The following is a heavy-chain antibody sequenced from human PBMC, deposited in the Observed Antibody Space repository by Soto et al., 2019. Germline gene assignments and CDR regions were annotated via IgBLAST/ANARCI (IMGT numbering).Heavy chain of an antibody. CDR2: INHSGST. CDR1: GGSFIGYY. Sequence: SETLSLTCAVYGGSFIGYYCILSRQPADKWLEWIGEINHSGSTNYNPSLKSRVTISVDTSKNQFSLKLSSVTAADTAVYYRARGGVALSLENLKDYWGQGTLVAVSS. CDR3: ARGGVALSLENLKDY. V-gene: IGHV4-34*01. J-gene: IGHJ4*02. D-gene: IGHD3-16*02.